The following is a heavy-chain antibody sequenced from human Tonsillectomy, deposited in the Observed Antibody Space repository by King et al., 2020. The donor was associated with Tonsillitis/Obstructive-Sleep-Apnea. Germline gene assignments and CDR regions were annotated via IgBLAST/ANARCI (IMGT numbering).Heavy chain of an antibody. CDR1: GFTFSSYV. V-gene: IGHV3-23*04. CDR3: AKRLEGRYFDY. CDR2: INESGGGT. Sequence: EVQLVESGGGLVQPGGSLRLSCVASGFTFSSYVMTWIRQAPGMGLEWVSSINESGGGTYYADSVKGRFTVSRDNSKNTLWLQMNSLRAEDTALYYCAKRLEGRYFDYWGQGTLVTVSS. J-gene: IGHJ4*02. D-gene: IGHD1-1*01.